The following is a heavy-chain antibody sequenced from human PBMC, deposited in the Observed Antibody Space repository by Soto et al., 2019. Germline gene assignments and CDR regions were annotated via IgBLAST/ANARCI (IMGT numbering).Heavy chain of an antibody. CDR1: GGSVSSSSYY. Sequence: SETLSLTCTVSGGSVSSSSYYWGWVRQPPGKGLEWIGSVYYSGSTYYNPSLESRVTISVDKSKNQFSLKLMSSSAADTAVYYCGRLEGLATISYYFDYWGQGALVTVSS. D-gene: IGHD3-9*01. J-gene: IGHJ4*02. CDR3: GRLEGLATISYYFDY. CDR2: VYYSGST. V-gene: IGHV4-39*01.